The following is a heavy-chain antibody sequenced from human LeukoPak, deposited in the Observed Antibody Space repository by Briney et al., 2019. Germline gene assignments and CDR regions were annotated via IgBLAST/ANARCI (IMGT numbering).Heavy chain of an antibody. CDR1: GYTFTSYD. CDR3: ARGLGWELHSDYFDY. Sequence: ASVKVSCKASGYTFTSYDINWVRHATGQGLEWMGWMNPNSGNTGYAQKFQGRVTITRNTSISTAYMELSSLRSEDTAVYYCARGLGWELHSDYFDYWGQGTLVAVSS. J-gene: IGHJ4*02. CDR2: MNPNSGNT. V-gene: IGHV1-8*03. D-gene: IGHD1-26*01.